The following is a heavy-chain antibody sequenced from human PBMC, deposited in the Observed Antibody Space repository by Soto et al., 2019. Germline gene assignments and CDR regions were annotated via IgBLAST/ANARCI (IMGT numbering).Heavy chain of an antibody. CDR2: ISTYSGDT. V-gene: IGHV1-18*01. CDR1: GYTFFTYD. Sequence: VKVSCKASGYTFFTYDISWVRQAPGQGLEWMGWISTYSGDTKYAQKFQGRVTMTTDTSTTTAYLELRSLRSDDTAVYYCARHHGPTTSENWFDPWGQGTLVTVSS. CDR3: ARHHGPTTSENWFDP. D-gene: IGHD5-12*01. J-gene: IGHJ5*02.